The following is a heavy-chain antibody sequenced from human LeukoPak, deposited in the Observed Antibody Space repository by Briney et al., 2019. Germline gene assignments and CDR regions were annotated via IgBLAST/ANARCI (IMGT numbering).Heavy chain of an antibody. V-gene: IGHV4-31*03. CDR3: ARAPSRDGYNWDVFDI. CDR2: IYYSVST. CDR1: GGSISSGGYY. J-gene: IGHJ3*02. D-gene: IGHD5-24*01. Sequence: SETLSLTCTVSGGSISSGGYYWSWIRQHPGKGLEWIGYIYYSVSTYYNPSLKSRVTISVDTSKNQSSLKLSSVTAADTAVYYCARAPSRDGYNWDVFDIWGQGTMVTVSS.